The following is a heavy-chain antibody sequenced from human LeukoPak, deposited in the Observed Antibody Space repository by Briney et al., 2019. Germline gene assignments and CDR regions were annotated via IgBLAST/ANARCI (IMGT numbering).Heavy chain of an antibody. CDR3: ARLAVAGNDY. CDR1: GFTFSSYS. CDR2: ISSSSSYI. D-gene: IGHD6-19*01. J-gene: IGHJ4*02. V-gene: IGHV3-21*01. Sequence: KPGGSLRLSCAASGFTFSSYSMNWVRQAPGKGLEWVSSISSSSSYIYYADSVKGRFTISRDNAKNSLYLQMNSLRAEDMAVYYCARLAVAGNDYWGQGTLVTVSS.